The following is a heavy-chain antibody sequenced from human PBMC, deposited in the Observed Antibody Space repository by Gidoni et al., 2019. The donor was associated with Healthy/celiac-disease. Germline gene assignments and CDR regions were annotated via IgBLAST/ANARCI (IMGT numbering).Heavy chain of an antibody. CDR2: ISSSSSTI. Sequence: EVQLVESGGGLVQPGGSLRPPCAASGFTFSSYSMNWVRQAPGKGLEWVSYISSSSSTIYYADSVKGRFTISRDNAKNSLYLQMNSLRDEDTAVYYCARSSIAAPSFGYWGQGTLVTVSS. D-gene: IGHD6-6*01. V-gene: IGHV3-48*02. J-gene: IGHJ4*02. CDR3: ARSSIAAPSFGY. CDR1: GFTFSSYS.